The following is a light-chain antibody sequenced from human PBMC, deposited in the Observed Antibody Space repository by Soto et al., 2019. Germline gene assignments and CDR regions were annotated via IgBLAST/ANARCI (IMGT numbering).Light chain of an antibody. Sequence: EIVLTQSPGILSFSPGERATLSCRAIQSVSSSSLAWYQQKPGQAPRLLIYDASSRATGIPDRFSGSGSGADFTLTISRLEPEDFAVYSCQQYGTSPITFGQGTRLEIK. CDR2: DAS. CDR1: QSVSSSS. J-gene: IGKJ5*01. CDR3: QQYGTSPIT. V-gene: IGKV3-20*01.